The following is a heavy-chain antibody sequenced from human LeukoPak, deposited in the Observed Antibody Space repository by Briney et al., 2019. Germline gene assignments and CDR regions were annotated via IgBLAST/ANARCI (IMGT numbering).Heavy chain of an antibody. D-gene: IGHD7-27*01. J-gene: IGHJ4*02. CDR1: GGSFSGYY. CDR3: ARGQLGVFDY. CDR2: INHSGST. Sequence: SETLSLTCAVYGGSFSGYYWSWIRQPPGKGLEWIGEINHSGSTNYNPSLKSRVTISVDTSKNQFSLKLSSVTAADTAVYYCARGQLGVFDYWGQGTLFTVSS. V-gene: IGHV4-34*01.